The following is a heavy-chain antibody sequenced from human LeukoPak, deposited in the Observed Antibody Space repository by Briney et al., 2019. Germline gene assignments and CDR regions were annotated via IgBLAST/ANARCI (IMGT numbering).Heavy chain of an antibody. CDR2: ITASGTAM. CDR3: ASSGSYRFDY. J-gene: IGHJ4*02. D-gene: IGHD1-26*01. CDR1: GFTFSSYS. Sequence: GGSLRLSCAASGFTFSSYSVNWDRQAPGKGLEWVSHITASGTAMFYADSVKGRFTISRDNAKNSPYLQMNSLRDEDTAVYYCASSGSYRFDYWGQGTLVTVSS. V-gene: IGHV3-48*02.